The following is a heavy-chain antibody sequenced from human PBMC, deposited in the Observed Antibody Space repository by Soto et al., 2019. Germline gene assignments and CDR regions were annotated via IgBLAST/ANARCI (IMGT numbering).Heavy chain of an antibody. CDR2: ISHSGSR. Sequence: PSETLSLTCVVSGGSFSGYFWTWIRQSPGRGLEWIGEISHSGSRNYNPAFQSRVIMSVDSSKNHVSLKLSSVTAADSATYFCARGLAYDRPITVAEPFDSWGQGTLVTVSS. D-gene: IGHD6-19*01. V-gene: IGHV4-34*01. CDR1: GGSFSGYF. CDR3: ARGLAYDRPITVAEPFDS. J-gene: IGHJ4*02.